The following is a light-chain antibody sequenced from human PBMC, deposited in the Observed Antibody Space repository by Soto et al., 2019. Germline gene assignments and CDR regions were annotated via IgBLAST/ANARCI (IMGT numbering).Light chain of an antibody. CDR2: EVS. Sequence: QSVLTQPASVSGSPGQSITISCTGTSXDVGGYNYVSWYQQHPGKAPKLMIYEVSNRPSGVSNRFSGSKSGNTASLTISGLQAEDEADYYCSSYTSSSTLHVFGTGTKVTVL. CDR1: SXDVGGYNY. CDR3: SSYTSSSTLHV. V-gene: IGLV2-14*01. J-gene: IGLJ1*01.